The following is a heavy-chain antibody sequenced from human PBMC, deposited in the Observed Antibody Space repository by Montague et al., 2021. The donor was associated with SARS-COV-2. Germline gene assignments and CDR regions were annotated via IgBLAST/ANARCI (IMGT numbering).Heavy chain of an antibody. J-gene: IGHJ4*02. CDR3: ARQYCGDTNCYRREYYFDQ. CDR2: ISDSCSA. D-gene: IGHD2-2*02. Sequence: SETLSLTCAVSGGSFSGYYWYWIRRPPRPGLGWIGEISDSCSAKSNSTLCRRIIMSVARSKNQVSLNVNAVTAADTAVYFCARQYCGDTNCYRREYYFDQWGQGTIVTVSS. V-gene: IGHV4-34*10. CDR1: GGSFSGYY.